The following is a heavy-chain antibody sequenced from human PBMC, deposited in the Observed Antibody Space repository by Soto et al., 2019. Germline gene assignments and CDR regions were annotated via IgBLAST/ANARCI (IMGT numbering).Heavy chain of an antibody. D-gene: IGHD4-17*01. CDR2: IYHSGST. V-gene: IGHV4-4*02. J-gene: IGHJ1*01. Sequence: QVQLQESGPGLVKPSGTLSLTCAVSGGSISSSNWWSWVRQPPGKGLEWIGEIYHSGSTNYNPSLKRQVTISVDKSKNQFSLKLSSVPAADTAVYSCAIRTTVTTRLGYWGQGTLVTVSS. CDR3: AIRTTVTTRLGY. CDR1: GGSISSSNW.